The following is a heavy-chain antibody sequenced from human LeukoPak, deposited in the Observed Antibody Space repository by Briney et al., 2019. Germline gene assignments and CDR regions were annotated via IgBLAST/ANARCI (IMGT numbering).Heavy chain of an antibody. CDR2: ISSSSSYI. J-gene: IGHJ6*02. CDR1: GFTFSSYS. V-gene: IGHV3-21*01. D-gene: IGHD3-22*01. CDR3: ARDTDYYDSSGEGSYYYGMDV. Sequence: GGSLRLSCAASGFTFSSYSMNWVRQAPGKGLEWVSSISSSSSYIYYADSVKGRFTISRDNAKNSLYLQMNSLRAEDTAVYYCARDTDYYDSSGEGSYYYGMDVWGQGTTVTVSS.